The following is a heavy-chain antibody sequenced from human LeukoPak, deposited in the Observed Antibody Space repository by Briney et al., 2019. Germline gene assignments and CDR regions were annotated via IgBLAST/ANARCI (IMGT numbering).Heavy chain of an antibody. V-gene: IGHV3-33*08. Sequence: GGSLRLSCAATGFTFGHSRMNWVRQAPGKGLEWVAVMRYDGSNEYSGDSVKGRFTISRDKSKNTLYLQMNSLRAEDTAVYYCARDPYYGSGRYYYGLDLWGQGTTVTVSS. CDR2: MRYDGSNE. CDR1: GFTFGHSR. D-gene: IGHD3-10*01. CDR3: ARDPYYGSGRYYYGLDL. J-gene: IGHJ6*02.